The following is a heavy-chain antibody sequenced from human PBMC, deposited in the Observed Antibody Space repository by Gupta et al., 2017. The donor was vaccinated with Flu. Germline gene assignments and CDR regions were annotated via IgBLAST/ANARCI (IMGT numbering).Heavy chain of an antibody. V-gene: IGHV2-5*02. CDR2: IYWDDDK. Sequence: QITLKESGPTLVKPTQTLTLTCTFSGFSLSTSGVGVGWIRQPPGKALEWLALIYWDDDKRYSPSLKSRLTITKDTSKNQVVLTMTNMDPVDTATYDCAHGGPVGWEFDYWGQGTLVTVSS. D-gene: IGHD1-26*01. CDR1: GFSLSTSGVG. J-gene: IGHJ4*02. CDR3: AHGGPVGWEFDY.